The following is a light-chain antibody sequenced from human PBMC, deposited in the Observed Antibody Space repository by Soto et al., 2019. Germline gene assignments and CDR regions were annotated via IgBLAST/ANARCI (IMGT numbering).Light chain of an antibody. CDR3: QQYISTPWT. J-gene: IGKJ1*01. CDR1: QSVSSNS. CDR2: GAS. Sequence: EIVLTQSPGTLSLFPGERATLSCRASQSVSSNSLAWYQHKPGQAPRLVMYGASTRATDIPDRFSGSGSGSRTAFTPTISRLEAEDFAVYYCQQYISTPWTFGQGTKVEIK. V-gene: IGKV3-20*01.